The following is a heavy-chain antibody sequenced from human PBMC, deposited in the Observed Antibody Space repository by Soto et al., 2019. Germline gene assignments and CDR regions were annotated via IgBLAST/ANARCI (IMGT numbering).Heavy chain of an antibody. Sequence: GGSLRLSCAASGFTFSNAWMSWVRQAPGKGLEWVGRIKSKTDGGTTDYAAPVKGRFTISRDDSKNTLYLQMNGLKTEDTAVYYCTTNEVGSSSWYSVFGVLGELSFTPPTGYYFDYWGQGTLVTVSS. CDR3: TTNEVGSSSWYSVFGVLGELSFTPPTGYYFDY. CDR2: IKSKTDGGTT. D-gene: IGHD3-16*02. CDR1: GFTFSNAW. J-gene: IGHJ4*02. V-gene: IGHV3-15*01.